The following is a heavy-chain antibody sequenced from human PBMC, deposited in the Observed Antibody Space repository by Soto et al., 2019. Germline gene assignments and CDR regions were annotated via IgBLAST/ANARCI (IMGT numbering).Heavy chain of an antibody. Sequence: SETLSLTCAVSGVSISSGNWWTWVRQSPQRGLEYIGEIFHDGTANYYPSFERRVAISVDTSKNQFSLKLTSVTAADTAIYFCARLVYDTRLNSMSFDFWGQGTIVTVYS. V-gene: IGHV4-4*02. CDR1: GVSISSGNW. CDR2: IFHDGTA. J-gene: IGHJ4*02. D-gene: IGHD3-10*02. CDR3: ARLVYDTRLNSMSFDF.